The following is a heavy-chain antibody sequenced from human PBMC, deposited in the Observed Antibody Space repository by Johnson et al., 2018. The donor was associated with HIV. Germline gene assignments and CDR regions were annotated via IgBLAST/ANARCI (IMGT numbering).Heavy chain of an antibody. CDR2: ISYDGSNK. Sequence: QVQLVESGGGVVQPGRSLRLSCAASGFTFSSYAMHLVRQAPGKGLEWVAVISYDGSNKYYADSVKGRFTISRDNSKNTLYLQMNSLRAEDTAVYYCAKELRLHRAFDIWGQGTMVTVSS. D-gene: IGHD5-24*01. CDR3: AKELRLHRAFDI. CDR1: GFTFSSYA. V-gene: IGHV3-30*04. J-gene: IGHJ3*02.